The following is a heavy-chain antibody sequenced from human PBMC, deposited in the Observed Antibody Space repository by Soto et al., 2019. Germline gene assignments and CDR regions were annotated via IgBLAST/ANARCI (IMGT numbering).Heavy chain of an antibody. Sequence: GGSLRLSCAASGFTFSSYGMHWVRQAPGKGLEWVAVISYDGSNKYYADSVKGRFTISRDNSKNTLYLQMNSLRAEDTAVYYRAKDQYGSGSYYNGYYYYGMDVWGQGTTVTVSS. V-gene: IGHV3-30*18. CDR3: AKDQYGSGSYYNGYYYYGMDV. CDR2: ISYDGSNK. D-gene: IGHD3-10*01. CDR1: GFTFSSYG. J-gene: IGHJ6*02.